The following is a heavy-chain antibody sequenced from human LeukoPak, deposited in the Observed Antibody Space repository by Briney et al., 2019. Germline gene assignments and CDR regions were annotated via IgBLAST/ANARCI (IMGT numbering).Heavy chain of an antibody. Sequence: PGRSLRLSCAASGFTFDDYAMHWVRQAPGKGLEWVSGISWNSGSIGYADSVKGRFTISRDNSKNTLYLQMNSLRAEDTAVYYCAKGVYYGSGGYYTAGDYWGQGTLVTVSS. CDR2: ISWNSGSI. CDR1: GFTFDDYA. D-gene: IGHD3-10*01. CDR3: AKGVYYGSGGYYTAGDY. V-gene: IGHV3-9*01. J-gene: IGHJ4*02.